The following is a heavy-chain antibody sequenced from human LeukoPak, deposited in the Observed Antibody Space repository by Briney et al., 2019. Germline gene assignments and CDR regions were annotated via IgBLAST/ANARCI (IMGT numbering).Heavy chain of an antibody. Sequence: SETLSLTRTVSGGSISSGDYYWSWIRQPPGKGLEWIGYIYYSGSTYYNPSLKSRVTISVDTSKNQFSLKLSSVTAADTAVYYCARVSDYSYYFDYWGQGTLVTVSS. CDR3: ARVSDYSYYFDY. J-gene: IGHJ4*02. V-gene: IGHV4-30-4*01. CDR2: IYYSGST. D-gene: IGHD3-16*01. CDR1: GGSISSGDYY.